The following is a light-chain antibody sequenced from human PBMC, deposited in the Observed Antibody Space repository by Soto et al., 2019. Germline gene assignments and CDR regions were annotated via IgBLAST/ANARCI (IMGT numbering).Light chain of an antibody. CDR3: QQYGSSPPIT. CDR1: QSVSGSY. Sequence: EIVLTQSPGTLSLSPGERATLSCRASQSVSGSYLAWYQQKPGQAPRLLIYGASSRATGIPDRFSGGESGTDFTLTISRLEPEDFAVYYCQQYGSSPPITFGQGTRLEIK. V-gene: IGKV3-20*01. J-gene: IGKJ5*01. CDR2: GAS.